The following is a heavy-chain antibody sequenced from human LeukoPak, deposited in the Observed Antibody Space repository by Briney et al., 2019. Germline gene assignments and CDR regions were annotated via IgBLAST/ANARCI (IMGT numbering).Heavy chain of an antibody. CDR1: GGSISSYY. V-gene: IGHV4-59*01. J-gene: IGHJ4*02. CDR2: IYYSGST. CDR3: ARRIGDYSFDH. Sequence: SETLSLTCTVSGGSISSYYWSWIRQPPGKGLEWIGYIYYSGSTNYNPSLKSRVTISVDTSKSQFSLKLSSVTAADTAVYYCARRIGDYSFDHWGRGTLVTVSS. D-gene: IGHD3-10*01.